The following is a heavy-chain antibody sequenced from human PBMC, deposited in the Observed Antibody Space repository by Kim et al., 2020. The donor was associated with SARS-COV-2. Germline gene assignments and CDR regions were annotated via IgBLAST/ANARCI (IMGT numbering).Heavy chain of an antibody. CDR2: IIPMFGTT. D-gene: IGHD2-15*01. J-gene: IGHJ4*02. CDR1: GGMFSSYG. V-gene: IGHV1-69*13. Sequence: SVKVSCKTSGGMFSSYGINWVRQAPGQGLEWMGRIIPMFGTTNYAQKFQGRVTITADESTATAYLELRSLRSEDTAVYYCLVVVAGRPSFDYWGQGTLVSVSS. CDR3: LVVVAGRPSFDY.